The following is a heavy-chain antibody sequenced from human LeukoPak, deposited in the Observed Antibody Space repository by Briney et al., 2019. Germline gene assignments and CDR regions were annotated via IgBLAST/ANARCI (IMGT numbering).Heavy chain of an antibody. Sequence: GGSLRLSCAASGFIVSSNYMSWVRQAPGKGLEWVSIIYDDDQTHYADSVKGRFTISRDKSKNTTYFQMNSLRAEDTAVYYCARHFSDYLTYFDYWGQGTLVTVSS. CDR1: GFIVSSNY. V-gene: IGHV3-53*01. CDR2: IYDDDQT. J-gene: IGHJ4*02. D-gene: IGHD4-11*01. CDR3: ARHFSDYLTYFDY.